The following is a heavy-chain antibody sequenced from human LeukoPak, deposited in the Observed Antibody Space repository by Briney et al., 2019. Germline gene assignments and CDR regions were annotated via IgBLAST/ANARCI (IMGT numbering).Heavy chain of an antibody. Sequence: GRSLRLSCAASGFTFSSYAMHWVRQAPGKGLEWVAVISYDGSNKYYADSVKGRFTISRDNSKNTLYLQMNSLRAEDTAVYYCARAATDWEPLDYWGQGTLVTVSS. J-gene: IGHJ4*02. CDR2: ISYDGSNK. D-gene: IGHD1-26*01. V-gene: IGHV3-30-3*01. CDR3: ARAATDWEPLDY. CDR1: GFTFSSYA.